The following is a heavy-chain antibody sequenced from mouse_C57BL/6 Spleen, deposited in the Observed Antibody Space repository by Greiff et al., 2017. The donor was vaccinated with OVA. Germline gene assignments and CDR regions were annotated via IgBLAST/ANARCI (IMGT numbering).Heavy chain of an antibody. CDR3: ARGELRLFDY. D-gene: IGHD3-2*02. V-gene: IGHV1-82*01. Sequence: VQLQQSGPELVKPGASVKISCKASGYAFSSSWMNWVKQRPGKGLEWIGRIYPGDGDTNYNGKFKGKATLTADKSSSTAYMQLSSLTSEDSAVYFCARGELRLFDYWGQGTTLTGSS. CDR2: IYPGDGDT. CDR1: GYAFSSSW. J-gene: IGHJ2*01.